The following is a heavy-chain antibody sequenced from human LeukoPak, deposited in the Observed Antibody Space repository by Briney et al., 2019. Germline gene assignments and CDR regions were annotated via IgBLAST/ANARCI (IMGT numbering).Heavy chain of an antibody. D-gene: IGHD3-16*01. CDR2: MNEDGSEK. V-gene: IGHV3-7*01. Sequence: GGSLRLSCAASGFTFSKSWMSWVRQARGKGREWVANMNEDGSEKDYVDSVKGRFTISRDNARKSLYLQMSSLRAEDTAVYYCATYSHWVAGDVWGQGTTVTVSS. CDR1: GFTFSKSW. CDR3: ATYSHWVAGDV. J-gene: IGHJ6*02.